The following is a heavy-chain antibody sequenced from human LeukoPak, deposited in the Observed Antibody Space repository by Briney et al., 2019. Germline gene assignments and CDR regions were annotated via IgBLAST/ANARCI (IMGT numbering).Heavy chain of an antibody. CDR3: AREGTRMGY. J-gene: IGHJ4*02. CDR1: GGSISSGSYY. CDR2: IYTSGST. D-gene: IGHD2-8*01. V-gene: IGHV4-61*02. Sequence: SETLSPTCTVSGGSISSGSYYWSWIRQPAGKGLEWIGRIYTSGSTNYNPSLKSRVTISVDTSKNQFSLKLSSVTAADTAVYYCAREGTRMGYWGQGTLVTVSS.